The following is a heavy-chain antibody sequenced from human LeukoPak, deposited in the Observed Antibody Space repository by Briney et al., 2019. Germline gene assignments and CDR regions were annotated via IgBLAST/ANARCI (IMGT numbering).Heavy chain of an antibody. CDR1: GGSISSSSYY. J-gene: IGHJ4*02. CDR2: AYFIGRT. Sequence: SETLSLTCTVSGGSISSSSYYWGWIRQPPGKGLEWIGSAYFIGRTNYDPSFKSRVTISVDTSKNQFSLKLSSVTAADTAVYYCARGNTAMVLYYFDYWGQGTLVTVSS. CDR3: ARGNTAMVLYYFDY. V-gene: IGHV4-39*01. D-gene: IGHD5-18*01.